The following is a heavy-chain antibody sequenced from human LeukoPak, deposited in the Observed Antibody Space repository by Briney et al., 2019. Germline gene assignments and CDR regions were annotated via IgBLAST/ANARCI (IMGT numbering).Heavy chain of an antibody. J-gene: IGHJ6*03. CDR1: GGSISSSSYY. CDR2: MFYTGNT. CDR3: ARPTPVRLLAVAIHYYMDV. V-gene: IGHV4-39*07. Sequence: PSETLSLTCTVSGGSISSSSYYWGWIRQSPGKGLEWIGSMFYTGNTYYKSSLKSRVAISVDTSKNQFSLKLSSVTAADTAVYYCARPTPVRLLAVAIHYYMDVWGKGTTVTISS. D-gene: IGHD6-19*01.